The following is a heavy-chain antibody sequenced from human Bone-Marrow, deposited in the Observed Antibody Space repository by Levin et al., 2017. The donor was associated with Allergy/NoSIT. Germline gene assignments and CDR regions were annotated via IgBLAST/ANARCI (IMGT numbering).Heavy chain of an antibody. CDR1: GGSYSGYY. J-gene: IGHJ3*02. CDR2: INHSGIT. CDR3: SRGRSSYYPNDAVDI. D-gene: IGHD1-26*01. Sequence: SETLSLTCSVYGGSYSGYYLNWIRQPPGKGLEWIGEINHSGITNYNPSLSTRVTISHDTSKKQISLRLTSVTAADTAVYYCSRGRSSYYPNDAVDIWGRGTLVTVSS. V-gene: IGHV4-34*01.